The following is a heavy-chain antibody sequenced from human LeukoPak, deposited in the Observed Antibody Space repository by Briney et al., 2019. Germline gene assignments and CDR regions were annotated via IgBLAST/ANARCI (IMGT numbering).Heavy chain of an antibody. D-gene: IGHD3-10*02. J-gene: IGHJ6*04. CDR1: GFTFDDYA. CDR3: AELGITMIGGV. V-gene: IGHV3-9*01. CDR2: MSWNSGSI. Sequence: GGSLRLSCAASGFTFDDYAMHWVRQAPGKGLEWVSGMSWNSGSIGYADSVKGRFTICRDNAKNSLYLQMNSLRAEDTAVYYCAELGITMIGGVWGKGTTVTISS.